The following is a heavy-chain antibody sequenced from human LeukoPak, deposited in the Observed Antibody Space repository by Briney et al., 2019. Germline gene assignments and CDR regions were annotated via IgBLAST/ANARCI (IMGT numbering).Heavy chain of an antibody. CDR2: IYYSGST. CDR3: AREREDYYDSSGYKT. D-gene: IGHD3-22*01. V-gene: IGHV4-30-4*01. Sequence: SETLSLTCTVSGGSISSGDYYWSWIRQPPGKGLGWIGYIYYSGSTYYNPSLKSRVTISVDTSKNQFSLKLRSVTAADTAVYYCAREREDYYDSSGYKTWGQGTLVTVSS. CDR1: GGSISSGDYY. J-gene: IGHJ5*02.